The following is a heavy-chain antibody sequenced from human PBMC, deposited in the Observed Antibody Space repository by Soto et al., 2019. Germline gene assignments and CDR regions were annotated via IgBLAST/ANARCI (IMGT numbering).Heavy chain of an antibody. V-gene: IGHV3-23*01. Sequence: GGSLRLSCAASGFTFSSYAMSWVRQAPGKGLEWVSAISSSGGSTYYADSVKGRFTISRDNSKNTLYLQMNSLRSEDTAVYYCASGSYYAFDIWGQGTMVTVSS. CDR3: ASGSYYAFDI. CDR1: GFTFSSYA. J-gene: IGHJ3*02. D-gene: IGHD1-26*01. CDR2: ISSSGGST.